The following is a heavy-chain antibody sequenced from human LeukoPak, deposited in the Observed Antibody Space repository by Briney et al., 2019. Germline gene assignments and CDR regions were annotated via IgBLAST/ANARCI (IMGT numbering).Heavy chain of an antibody. CDR1: GYSINSGYF. CDR3: ERVVASTSIDS. D-gene: IGHD2-15*01. Sequence: SETLSLTCTVSGYSINSGYFWGWVRQPPGKGPEWIGSIFHTGDVYYNPSLRSRVTLSIDTSRNQVSLKVTSVTAADTALYYCERVVASTSIDSWGQGILVTVSS. CDR2: IFHTGDV. V-gene: IGHV4-38-2*02. J-gene: IGHJ4*02.